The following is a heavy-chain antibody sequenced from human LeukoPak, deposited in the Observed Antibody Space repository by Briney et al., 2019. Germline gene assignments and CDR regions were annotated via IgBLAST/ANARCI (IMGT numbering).Heavy chain of an antibody. CDR3: ARGNREDDPFPRGYYFDY. D-gene: IGHD1-1*01. Sequence: MPSETLSLTCTVSGGSVSSGSYYWSWIRQPPGKGLEWIGYIYHSGSTYYNPSLKSRVTISVDRSKNQFSLKLSSVTAADTAVYYCARGNREDDPFPRGYYFDYWGQGTLVTVSS. J-gene: IGHJ4*02. CDR2: IYHSGST. V-gene: IGHV4-61*01. CDR1: GGSVSSGSYY.